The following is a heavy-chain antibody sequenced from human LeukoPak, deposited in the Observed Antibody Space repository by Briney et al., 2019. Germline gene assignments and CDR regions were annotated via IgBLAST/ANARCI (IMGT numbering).Heavy chain of an antibody. CDR2: ISGSGGCT. CDR3: AKDEWELLVSDY. CDR1: GFTFSSYA. Sequence: EAGGSLRLSCAASGFTFSSYAMSWVRQAPGKGLEWVSAISGSGGCTYYADSVKGRFTISRDNSKNTLYLQMNSLRAEDTAVYYCAKDEWELLVSDYWGQGTLVTVSS. J-gene: IGHJ4*02. D-gene: IGHD1-26*01. V-gene: IGHV3-23*01.